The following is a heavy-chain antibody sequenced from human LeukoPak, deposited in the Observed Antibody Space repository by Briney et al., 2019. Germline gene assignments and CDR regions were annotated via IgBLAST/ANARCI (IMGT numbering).Heavy chain of an antibody. CDR3: ARPRRYYYYGMDV. Sequence: SETLSLTCTVSGGSISSSSYSWGWIRQPPGKGLEWIGSIYYSGSTYYNPSLKSRVTISVDTSKNQFSLKLSSVTAADTAVYYCARPRRYYYYGMDVWGQGTTVTVSS. CDR2: IYYSGST. CDR1: GGSISSSSYS. J-gene: IGHJ6*02. V-gene: IGHV4-39*01.